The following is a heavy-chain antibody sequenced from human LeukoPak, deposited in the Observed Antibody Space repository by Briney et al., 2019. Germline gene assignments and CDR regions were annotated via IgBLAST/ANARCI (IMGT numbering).Heavy chain of an antibody. D-gene: IGHD3-10*01. CDR2: IYYSGST. CDR3: ARDAPNAYYYGSGSS. Sequence: SETLSLTCTVSGGSISSSSYYWGWIRQPPGKGLEWIGSIYYSGSTYYNPSLKSRVTISVDTSKDQFSLKLSSVTAADTAVYYCARDAPNAYYYGSGSSWGQGTLVTVSS. CDR1: GGSISSSSYY. V-gene: IGHV4-39*01. J-gene: IGHJ5*02.